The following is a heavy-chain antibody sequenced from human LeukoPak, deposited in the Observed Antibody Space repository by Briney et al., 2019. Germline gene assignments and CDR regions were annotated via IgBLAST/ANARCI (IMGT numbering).Heavy chain of an antibody. CDR3: ARAGNCGGDCYSFDY. Sequence: SQTLSLTCTVSGGSISSGDYYWSWIRQPPGKGLEWIGYIYYSGSTNHNPSLKSRVTISVDTSKNQFSLKLSSVTAADTAVYYCARAGNCGGDCYSFDYWGQGTLVTVSS. V-gene: IGHV4-30-4*01. D-gene: IGHD2-21*02. CDR1: GGSISSGDYY. J-gene: IGHJ4*02. CDR2: IYYSGST.